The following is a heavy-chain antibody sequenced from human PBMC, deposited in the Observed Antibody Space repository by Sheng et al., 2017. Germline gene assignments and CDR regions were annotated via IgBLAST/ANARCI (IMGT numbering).Heavy chain of an antibody. J-gene: IGHJ4*02. CDR2: IYQSGNT. D-gene: IGHD6-19*01. Sequence: QVQLQESGPGLVKPSETLSLACTVSGYSISSGYYWGWIRQPPGKGLEWIGSIYQSGNTYYNSSLKSRVTISVDTSKNQFSLRLRSVTAADTAVYYCARNLRRGTAVTAFDYWGQGTLVTVSS. CDR3: ARNLRRGTAVTAFDY. V-gene: IGHV4-38-2*02. CDR1: GYSISSGYY.